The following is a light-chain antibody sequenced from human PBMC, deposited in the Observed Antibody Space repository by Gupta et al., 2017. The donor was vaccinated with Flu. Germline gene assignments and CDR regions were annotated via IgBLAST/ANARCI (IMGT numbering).Light chain of an antibody. CDR2: KDH. Sequence: SAALTQPPSMSVSPCPTARITCFGDALSKQYAYWFQQKPGQAPQAIIFKDHERPSGIPARFCGTSSGTRVTLIISRVQVEDEADYYYQSADSTGSFRVFGGGTKLTVL. CDR1: ALSKQY. J-gene: IGLJ2*01. CDR3: QSADSTGSFRV. V-gene: IGLV3-25*02.